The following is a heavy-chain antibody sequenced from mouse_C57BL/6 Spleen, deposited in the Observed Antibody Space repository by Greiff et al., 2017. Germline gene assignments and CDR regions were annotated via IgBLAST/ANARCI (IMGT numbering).Heavy chain of an antibody. V-gene: IGHV1-81*01. J-gene: IGHJ3*01. CDR2: IYPRSGNT. Sequence: VQLQQSGAELARPGASVKLSCKASGYTFTSYGISWVKQRTGQGLEWIGEIYPRSGNTYYNEKFKGKATLTADKSSSTAYMELRSLTSEDSAVYFGASGPTARAFAYWGQGTLVTVSA. CDR1: GYTFTSYG. D-gene: IGHD3-2*01. CDR3: ASGPTARAFAY.